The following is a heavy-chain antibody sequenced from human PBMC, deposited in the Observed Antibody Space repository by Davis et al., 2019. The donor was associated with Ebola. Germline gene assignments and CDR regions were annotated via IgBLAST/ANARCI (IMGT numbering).Heavy chain of an antibody. Sequence: MPSETLSLTCDISGDSVSSNSATWNWIRQSPSRGLEWLGRTYYRSKWYNDYAVSVKSRIAINPDTSKNQFSLKLSSVTAADTAVYYCARLRGSCHRAFYYYGMDVWGQGTTVTVSS. CDR2: TYYRSKWYN. CDR3: ARLRGSCHRAFYYYGMDV. CDR1: GDSVSSNSAT. D-gene: IGHD2-15*01. V-gene: IGHV6-1*01. J-gene: IGHJ6*02.